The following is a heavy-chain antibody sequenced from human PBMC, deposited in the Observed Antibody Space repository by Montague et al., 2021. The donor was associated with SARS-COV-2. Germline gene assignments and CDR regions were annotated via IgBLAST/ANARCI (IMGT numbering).Heavy chain of an antibody. CDR1: GDSISSSSYY. CDR2: INSRGST. V-gene: IGHV4-39*01. D-gene: IGHD4-11*01. Sequence: SETLSLTCTVSGDSISSSSYYWGWIRQPPGKGLEWIGSINSRGSTYNNPSLRSRVSISVDTSKNQFSLNVRSVTAADTGLFYCVRVTHPRSAWPYYVDVWGKGTTVTV. CDR3: VRVTHPRSAWPYYVDV. J-gene: IGHJ6*03.